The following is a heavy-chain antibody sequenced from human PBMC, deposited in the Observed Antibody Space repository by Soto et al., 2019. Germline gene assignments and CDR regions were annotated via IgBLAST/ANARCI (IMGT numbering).Heavy chain of an antibody. D-gene: IGHD6-13*01. CDR2: INPNSGGT. CDR1: GYTFTGYY. Sequence: ASVKVSCKASGYTFTGYYMHWVRQAPGQGLEWMGWINPNSGGTNYAQKFQGRVTMTRDTSISTAYMELSRLGSDDTAVYYCARSLAAAGSNYYYYGMDVWGQGTTVTVSS. V-gene: IGHV1-2*02. J-gene: IGHJ6*02. CDR3: ARSLAAAGSNYYYYGMDV.